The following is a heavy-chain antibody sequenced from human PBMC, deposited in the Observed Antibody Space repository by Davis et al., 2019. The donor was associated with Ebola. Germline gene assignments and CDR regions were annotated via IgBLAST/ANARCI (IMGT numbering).Heavy chain of an antibody. J-gene: IGHJ5*02. V-gene: IGHV1-69*05. CDR2: IIPIFGTA. Sequence: SVTVSCKASGGTFSSYAISWVRQAPGQGLEWMGGIIPIFGTANYAQKFQGRVTMTRNTSISTAYMELSSLRSEDTAVYYCARTDVPAAWYWFDPWGQGTLVTVSS. CDR3: ARTDVPAAWYWFDP. CDR1: GGTFSSYA. D-gene: IGHD2-2*01.